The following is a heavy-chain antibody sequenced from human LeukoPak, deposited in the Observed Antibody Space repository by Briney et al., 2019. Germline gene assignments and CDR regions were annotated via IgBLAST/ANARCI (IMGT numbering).Heavy chain of an antibody. J-gene: IGHJ3*02. D-gene: IGHD3-10*01. CDR2: ISSSSSTI. Sequence: PGGSLRLSCAASGFTFSSYSMNWVRQAPGKGLEWVSYISSSSSTIYYADSVKGRFTISRDNAKNSLYLQMNSLRAEDTAVYYCARDSGSYGDAFDIWGQGTMVSVSS. V-gene: IGHV3-48*01. CDR3: ARDSGSYGDAFDI. CDR1: GFTFSSYS.